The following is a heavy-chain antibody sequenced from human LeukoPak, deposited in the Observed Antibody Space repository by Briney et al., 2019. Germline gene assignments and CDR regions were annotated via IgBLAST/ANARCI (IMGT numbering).Heavy chain of an antibody. Sequence: SVNVSCKASGGTFSSYAISWVRQAPGQGLEWMGGIIPIFGTANYAQKFQGRVTITADESTSTAYMELSSLRSEDTAVYYCASVTTDYSSGWLSPFDYWGQGTLVTVSS. CDR1: GGTFSSYA. D-gene: IGHD6-19*01. J-gene: IGHJ4*02. CDR2: IIPIFGTA. CDR3: ASVTTDYSSGWLSPFDY. V-gene: IGHV1-69*13.